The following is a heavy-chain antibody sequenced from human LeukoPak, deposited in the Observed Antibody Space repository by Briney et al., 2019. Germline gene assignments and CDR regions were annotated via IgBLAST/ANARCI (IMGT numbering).Heavy chain of an antibody. D-gene: IGHD5-24*01. CDR1: GGSLSNSNYY. J-gene: IGHJ4*02. CDR2: IFYTGRT. Sequence: SETLSLTCTVSGGSLSNSNYYWGWVRQPPGKGLEWIGTIFYTGRTYYTPSLMSRVTISVDTSENQFSLRLSYVTAADTAMYFCMRHEEEDGYNAKPFDFWGQGTQVTVSS. CDR3: MRHEEEDGYNAKPFDF. V-gene: IGHV4-39*01.